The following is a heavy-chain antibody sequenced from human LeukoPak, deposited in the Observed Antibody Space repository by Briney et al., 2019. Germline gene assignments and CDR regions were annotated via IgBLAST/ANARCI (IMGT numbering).Heavy chain of an antibody. CDR3: ARGSAYYYGSGRSIDY. CDR1: GGSISSGSYY. J-gene: IGHJ4*02. V-gene: IGHV4-61*02. D-gene: IGHD3-10*01. Sequence: SETLSLTCTVSGGSISSGSYYWSWIRQPAGKGLEWIGRIYTSGSTNYNPSLKSRVTISVDTSKNQFSLKLSSVTAADTAVYYCARGSAYYYGSGRSIDYWGQGTLVTVSS. CDR2: IYTSGST.